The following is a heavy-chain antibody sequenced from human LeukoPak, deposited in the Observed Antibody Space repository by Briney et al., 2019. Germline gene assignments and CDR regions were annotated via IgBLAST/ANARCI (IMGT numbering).Heavy chain of an antibody. CDR2: INPNRGGT. Sequence: GASVKVSCKASGYTFTGYYMHWVRQAPGQGLEWMGWINPNRGGTNYAQKFQGRVTMTRDTSISTAYMELSRLRSDDTAVYYCARRVGARGGYYFDYWGQGTLVTVSS. V-gene: IGHV1-2*02. CDR3: ARRVGARGGYYFDY. D-gene: IGHD1-26*01. J-gene: IGHJ4*02. CDR1: GYTFTGYY.